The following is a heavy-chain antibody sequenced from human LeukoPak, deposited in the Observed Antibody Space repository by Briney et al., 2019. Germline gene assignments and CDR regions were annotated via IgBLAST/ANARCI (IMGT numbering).Heavy chain of an antibody. J-gene: IGHJ4*02. CDR2: ISSSGSTI. Sequence: GGSLRLSCAASGFTFSSYEMNWVRQAPGKGLEWVSYISSSGSTIYYADSVKGRFTISRDNAKNSLYLQMNSLRAEDTAVYYCARSYYYGSGSYYPFDYWGQGTLVTVSS. CDR3: ARSYYYGSGSYYPFDY. D-gene: IGHD3-10*01. V-gene: IGHV3-48*03. CDR1: GFTFSSYE.